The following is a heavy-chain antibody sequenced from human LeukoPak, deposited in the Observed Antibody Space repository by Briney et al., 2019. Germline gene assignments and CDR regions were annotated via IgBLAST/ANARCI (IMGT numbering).Heavy chain of an antibody. V-gene: IGHV3-23*01. CDR1: GFTFSSYA. Sequence: PGGSLRLSCAASGFTFSSYAMSWVRQAPGKGLEWVSGISSSGGSTYYADSVKGRFTISRENSKNTVFLQMNGLRADDRAVYYCAPVNRDCSGGTCYSYDYWGQGTLVTVSS. CDR2: ISSSGGST. CDR3: APVNRDCSGGTCYSYDY. D-gene: IGHD2-15*01. J-gene: IGHJ4*02.